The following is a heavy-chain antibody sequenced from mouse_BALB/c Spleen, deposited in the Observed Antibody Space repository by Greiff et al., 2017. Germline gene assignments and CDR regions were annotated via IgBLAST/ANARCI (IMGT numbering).Heavy chain of an antibody. CDR3: ARIWITFDY. CDR1: GYSITSDYA. CDR2: ISYSGST. J-gene: IGHJ2*01. Sequence: EVKLVESGPGLVKPSQSLSLTCTVTGYSITSDYAWNWIRQFPGNKLEWMGYISYSGSTSYNPSLKSRISITRDTSKNQFFLQLNSVTTEDTATYYCARIWITFDYWGQGTTLTVSS. V-gene: IGHV3-2*02. D-gene: IGHD1-1*01.